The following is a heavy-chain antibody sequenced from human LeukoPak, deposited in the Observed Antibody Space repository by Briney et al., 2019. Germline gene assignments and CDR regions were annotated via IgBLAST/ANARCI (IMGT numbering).Heavy chain of an antibody. D-gene: IGHD3-10*01. Sequence: GRSLTLSCAASGFTFYDYAMHWVRQAPGKGLEWVSGISWNSGNIDYADSVKGRFTISRHNAMISLYLQINSPRAEDSALYYWAKDQGSRRFGELSDWGQGTLVTVSS. CDR1: GFTFYDYA. CDR2: ISWNSGNI. J-gene: IGHJ4*02. V-gene: IGHV3-9*01. CDR3: AKDQGSRRFGELSD.